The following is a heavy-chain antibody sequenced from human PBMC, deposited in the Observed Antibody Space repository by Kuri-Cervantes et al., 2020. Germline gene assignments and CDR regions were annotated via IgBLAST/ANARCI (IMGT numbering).Heavy chain of an antibody. Sequence: SETLSLTCTVSGGSISSGSYYWSWIRQPAGKELEWIGRIYTSGSTNYNPSLKSRVTISVDTSKNQFSLKLGSVTAADTAVYYCGARGYWGQGTLVTVSS. D-gene: IGHD3-10*01. V-gene: IGHV4-61*02. J-gene: IGHJ4*02. CDR2: IYTSGST. CDR3: GARGY. CDR1: GGSISSGSYY.